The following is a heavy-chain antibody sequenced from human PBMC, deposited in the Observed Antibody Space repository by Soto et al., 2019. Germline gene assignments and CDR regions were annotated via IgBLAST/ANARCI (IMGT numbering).Heavy chain of an antibody. V-gene: IGHV1-3*01. CDR2: INAGNGNT. Sequence: QVQLVQSGAEVKKPGASVKVSCKAAGYTFTSYAMHWVRQAPGQRLEWMGWINAGNGNTKYSQKFQGRVTITRDTSASTAYMELSSPRSEDTAVYYCARSLQVVPAAIAYWGQGTLVTVSS. D-gene: IGHD2-2*02. CDR1: GYTFTSYA. J-gene: IGHJ4*02. CDR3: ARSLQVVPAAIAY.